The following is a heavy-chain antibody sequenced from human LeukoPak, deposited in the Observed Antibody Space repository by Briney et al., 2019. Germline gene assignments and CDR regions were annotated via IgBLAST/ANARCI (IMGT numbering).Heavy chain of an antibody. J-gene: IGHJ4*02. CDR2: INHSGST. Sequence: SETLSLTCAVYGGSFSGYHWSWIRQPPGKGLEWIGEINHSGSTNYNPSLKSRVTISVDTSKNQFSLKLSSVTAADTAVYYCARHPSGSYYEDYWGQGTLVTVS. V-gene: IGHV4-34*01. CDR3: ARHPSGSYYEDY. CDR1: GGSFSGYH. D-gene: IGHD1-26*01.